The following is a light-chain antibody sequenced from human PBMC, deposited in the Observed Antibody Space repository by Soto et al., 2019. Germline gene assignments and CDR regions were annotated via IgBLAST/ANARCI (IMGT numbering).Light chain of an antibody. Sequence: IVLTQSSATLSLSPWERASLSCRASQSVTRNALAWYQQKPGQAPRLLIYGASSRATGIPDRFSGSGSGTDFTLTISRLEPEDFAVYYCQQYGSSPWTFAQGTKVDIK. V-gene: IGKV3-20*01. CDR3: QQYGSSPWT. CDR2: GAS. J-gene: IGKJ1*01. CDR1: QSVTRNA.